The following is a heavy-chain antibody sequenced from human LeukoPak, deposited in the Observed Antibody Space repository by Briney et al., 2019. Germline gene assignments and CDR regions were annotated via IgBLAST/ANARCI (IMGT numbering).Heavy chain of an antibody. D-gene: IGHD1-26*01. CDR2: ISAYNGNT. V-gene: IGHV1-18*01. Sequence: EASVKVSCKASGYTFTSYGISWVRQAPGQGLEWMGWISAYNGNTNYAQKLQGRVTMTTDTSTSTAYMELRSLRSDDTAVYYCARGRRIVGATTSYYYYGMDVWGQGTTVTVSS. CDR3: ARGRRIVGATTSYYYYGMDV. J-gene: IGHJ6*02. CDR1: GYTFTSYG.